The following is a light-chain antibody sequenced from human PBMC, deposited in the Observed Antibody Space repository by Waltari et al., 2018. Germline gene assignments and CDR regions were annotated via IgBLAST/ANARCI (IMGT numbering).Light chain of an antibody. V-gene: IGLV2-14*03. J-gene: IGLJ2*01. CDR1: SSDVGGYNY. Sequence: QSALTQPASVSGSPGQSITISCTGTSSDVGGYNYVSWYPQPPGKAPKLMIFDVSNRPSGVANRFSGSKSGNTASLTISGLQAEDEADYYCSSYISSSTLELFGGGTSLTVL. CDR3: SSYISSSTLEL. CDR2: DVS.